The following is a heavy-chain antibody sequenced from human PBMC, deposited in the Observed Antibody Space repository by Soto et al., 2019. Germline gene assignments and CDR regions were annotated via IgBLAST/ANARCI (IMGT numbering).Heavy chain of an antibody. D-gene: IGHD3-3*01. Sequence: PSETLSLTCTVSGDSISSGDYYWSWIRQPPGKGLEWIGYIYYSGSTYYNPSLRSRLTMSIDTSKNQFSLKLSSVTAADTAVYYCARDGFSSWLDPWGQGTLVTVSS. J-gene: IGHJ5*02. CDR2: IYYSGST. V-gene: IGHV4-30-4*01. CDR1: GDSISSGDYY. CDR3: ARDGFSSWLDP.